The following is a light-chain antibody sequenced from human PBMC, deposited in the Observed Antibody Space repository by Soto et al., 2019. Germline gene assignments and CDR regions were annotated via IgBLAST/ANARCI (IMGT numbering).Light chain of an antibody. V-gene: IGLV2-14*01. CDR1: SSDVGDFNY. CDR2: DVG. Sequence: QSALTQSASVSGSPGQSITISCTGTSSDVGDFNYVSWYQQHPGKAPKLMIYDVGNRPSGVSIRFSGSKSGSTASLTISGLQAEDEADYYCSSFSSSTTRVFGTGTKVTVL. J-gene: IGLJ1*01. CDR3: SSFSSSTTRV.